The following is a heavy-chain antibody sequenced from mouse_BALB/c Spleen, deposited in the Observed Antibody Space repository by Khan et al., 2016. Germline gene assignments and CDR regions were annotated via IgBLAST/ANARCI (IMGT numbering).Heavy chain of an antibody. CDR1: GFTFSDYY. V-gene: IGHV5-4*02. J-gene: IGHJ1*01. Sequence: EVELVESGGGLVKPGGCLKLSCAASGFTFSDYYMYWVRQTPEKRLEWVANISDGGSYTYYPDSVKGRFTISRDNAKNNLYLQMSSLKSEDTAMYYCARDLNWYFDVWGAGTTVTVSS. CDR2: ISDGGSYT. CDR3: ARDLNWYFDV.